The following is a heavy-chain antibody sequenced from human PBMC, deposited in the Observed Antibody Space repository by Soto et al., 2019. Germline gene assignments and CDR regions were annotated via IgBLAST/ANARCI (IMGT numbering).Heavy chain of an antibody. CDR2: SNHSGST. D-gene: IGHD3-22*01. V-gene: IGHV4-34*01. J-gene: IGHJ4*02. Sequence: SETLSLTCAVFGGSFSGYSWTWIRQSPGKGLEWIGESNHSGSTNYNPSLKSRVTISVDTSKNQFSLKLSSVTAADTAVYYCASLYYRRGPRVFDYWGQGTLVTVSS. CDR1: GGSFSGYS. CDR3: ASLYYRRGPRVFDY.